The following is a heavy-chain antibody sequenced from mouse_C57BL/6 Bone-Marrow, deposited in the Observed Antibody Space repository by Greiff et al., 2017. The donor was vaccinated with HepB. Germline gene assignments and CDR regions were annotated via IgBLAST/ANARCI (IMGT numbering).Heavy chain of an antibody. CDR3: ARRRAYDYYPWYCHV. Sequence: VQLKQSGAELARPGASVKLSCKASGYTFTSYGISWVKQRTGQGLEWIGEIYPRSGNTYYNEKFKGKATLTADKSSSTAYMELRSLTSEDSAVYFWARRRAYDYYPWYCHVWGTGAPVTVSS. CDR1: GYTFTSYG. J-gene: IGHJ1*03. V-gene: IGHV1-81*01. D-gene: IGHD2-4*01. CDR2: IYPRSGNT.